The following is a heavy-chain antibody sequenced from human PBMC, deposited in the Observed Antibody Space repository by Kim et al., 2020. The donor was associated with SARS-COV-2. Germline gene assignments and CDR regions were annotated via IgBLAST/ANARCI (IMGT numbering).Heavy chain of an antibody. Sequence: PSLESRVTISVDKSKNQFSVKMSSVTAADTAVYYCARTYTTDYDVLTGYYYWGQGTLVTVSS. J-gene: IGHJ4*02. CDR3: ARTYTTDYDVLTGYYY. D-gene: IGHD3-9*01. V-gene: IGHV4-39*01.